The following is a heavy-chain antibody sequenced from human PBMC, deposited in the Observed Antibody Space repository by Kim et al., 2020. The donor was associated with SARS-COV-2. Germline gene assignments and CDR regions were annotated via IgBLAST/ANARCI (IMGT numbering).Heavy chain of an antibody. CDR2: SSGSGTIT. CDR1: GFTLSLYS. D-gene: IGHD3-3*01. CDR3: VRENFWAFDV. J-gene: IGHJ3*01. V-gene: IGHV3-48*04. Sequence: GGSLRLSCATSGFTLSLYSMNWVRQSPGKGLEWVSHSSGSGTITKHADSVRGRFTIPRENAKNSLFLQVNGLRADDTAVYYCVRENFWAFDVWGQGTRVT.